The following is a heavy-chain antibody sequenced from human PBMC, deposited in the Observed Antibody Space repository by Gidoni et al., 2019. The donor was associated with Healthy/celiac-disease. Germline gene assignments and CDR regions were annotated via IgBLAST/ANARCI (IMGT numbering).Heavy chain of an antibody. CDR3: ARDQGYSSSWSHYGMDV. V-gene: IGHV3-21*01. J-gene: IGHJ6*02. CDR1: GFTFSIYS. Sequence: EVQLVESGGGLVTPGGSLRRSCAASGFTFSIYSMTGVRQAPGQGLEWVSAISSSSSYIYYADSVKGRFTISRDNAKNSLYLQMNSLRAEDTAVYYCARDQGYSSSWSHYGMDVWGQGTTVTVSS. CDR2: ISSSSSYI. D-gene: IGHD6-13*01.